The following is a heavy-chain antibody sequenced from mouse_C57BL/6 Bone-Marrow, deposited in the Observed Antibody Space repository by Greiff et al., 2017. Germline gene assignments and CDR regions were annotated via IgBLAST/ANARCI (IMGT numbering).Heavy chain of an antibody. Sequence: VQLQQSGPELVKPGASVKMSCKASGYTFTDYNMHWVKQSHGKSLEWIGYINPNNGGTSYNQKFKGKATLTVNKSSSTAYMELRSLTSEDSAVYYCANDLLWLRLYYYAMDDWGQGTSVTVSS. CDR3: ANDLLWLRLYYYAMDD. D-gene: IGHD2-2*01. CDR1: GYTFTDYN. V-gene: IGHV1-22*01. J-gene: IGHJ4*01. CDR2: INPNNGGT.